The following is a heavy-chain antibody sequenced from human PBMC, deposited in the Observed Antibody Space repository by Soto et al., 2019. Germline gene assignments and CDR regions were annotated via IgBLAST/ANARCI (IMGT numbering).Heavy chain of an antibody. CDR2: IDWDDDK. J-gene: IGHJ6*03. CDR3: AHLRMGVAARPYYYYYMDV. Sequence: GSGPTLVNPTQTLTLTCTFSGFSLSTSGMCVSWIRQPPGKALEWLARIDWDDDKYYSTSLKTRLTISKDTSKNQVVLTMTNMDPVDTATYYCAHLRMGVAARPYYYYYMDVWGKGTTVTVSS. V-gene: IGHV2-70*11. D-gene: IGHD6-6*01. CDR1: GFSLSTSGMC.